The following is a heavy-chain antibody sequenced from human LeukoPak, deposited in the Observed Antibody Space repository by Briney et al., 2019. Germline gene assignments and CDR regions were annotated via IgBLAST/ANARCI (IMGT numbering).Heavy chain of an antibody. CDR3: ARGASSSWYSLWKF. J-gene: IGHJ4*02. CDR2: IHHSGST. Sequence: SQALSLTCAVSGDSVSSGGYSWSWIRQPPGKGLDWIGYIHHSGSTYYNPSLKSRVTISVDTSKNHFSLILSSVTAADTAVYYCARGASSSWYSLWKFWGQGTLVTVSS. V-gene: IGHV4-30-2*01. D-gene: IGHD6-13*01. CDR1: GDSVSSGGYS.